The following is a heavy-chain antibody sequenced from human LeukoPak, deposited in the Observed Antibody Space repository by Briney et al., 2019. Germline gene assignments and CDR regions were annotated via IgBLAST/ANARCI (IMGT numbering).Heavy chain of an antibody. Sequence: PVGSLRLSCAAPGFTFSSYRRSCVREGRGKGLEWVANIKQDGSEKYYVDSVKGRFTISRDNAKNSLYLQMNSLRAEDTAVYYCARRVGYWGQGTLVTVSS. CDR1: GFTFSSYR. V-gene: IGHV3-7*03. J-gene: IGHJ4*02. CDR3: ARRVGY. CDR2: IKQDGSEK.